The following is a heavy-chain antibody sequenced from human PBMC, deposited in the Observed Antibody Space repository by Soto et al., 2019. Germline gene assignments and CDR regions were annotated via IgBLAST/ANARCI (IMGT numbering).Heavy chain of an antibody. V-gene: IGHV4-34*01. D-gene: IGHD3-10*01. CDR1: GGSFSDYW. J-gene: IGHJ4*02. CDR3: ARDFGAGAHFDH. Sequence: QVQLQQWGAGLLKPSETLSLTFAVYGGSFSDYWWTWIRQTPGKGLEWMGEINHSGRTNYNPSLKSRVTISLDTSQSQFSLKLTSVTAADTAVYYCARDFGAGAHFDHWGQGSLVTVSS. CDR2: INHSGRT.